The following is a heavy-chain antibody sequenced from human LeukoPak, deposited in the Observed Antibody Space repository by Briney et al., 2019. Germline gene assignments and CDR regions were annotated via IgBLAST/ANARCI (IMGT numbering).Heavy chain of an antibody. J-gene: IGHJ4*02. CDR3: AKSAYYDASGYYREYYFDY. Sequence: GGSLSLSWVSFGFSFGNYALSWVRRPPGKGLEWVSSFSGSGGSTHYADSVKGRFTISRDKTKNTLYLQMNSLRAEDTAVYYCAKSAYYDASGYYREYYFDYWGQGTLVTVSS. D-gene: IGHD3-22*01. CDR2: FSGSGGST. CDR1: GFSFGNYA. V-gene: IGHV3-23*01.